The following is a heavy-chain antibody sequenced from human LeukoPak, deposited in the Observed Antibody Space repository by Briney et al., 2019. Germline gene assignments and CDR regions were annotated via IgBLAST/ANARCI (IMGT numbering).Heavy chain of an antibody. Sequence: GASVKVSCKASGYTFTGYYMHWVRQAPGQGLEWMGRINPNSGGTNYAQKFQGRVTMTRDTSISTAYMELSRLRSDDTAVYYCARDPATYYYDSSGYSRAAFDIWGQGTMVTVSS. V-gene: IGHV1-2*06. D-gene: IGHD3-22*01. CDR2: INPNSGGT. CDR3: ARDPATYYYDSSGYSRAAFDI. J-gene: IGHJ3*02. CDR1: GYTFTGYY.